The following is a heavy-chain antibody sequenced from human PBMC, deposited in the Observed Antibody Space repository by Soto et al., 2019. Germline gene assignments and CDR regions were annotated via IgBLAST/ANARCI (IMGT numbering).Heavy chain of an antibody. CDR1: GGSISSSNW. Sequence: QVQLQESGPGLVKPSGTLSLTCAVYGGSISSSNWWSWVRQPPGKGLEWIGEIYHSGITNYNPSLKSRVTISVDKSKIQFSLKLSSVTAADTAVYYCARALYGSGRSFDYWGQGTLVTVSS. V-gene: IGHV4-4*02. CDR2: IYHSGIT. CDR3: ARALYGSGRSFDY. J-gene: IGHJ4*02. D-gene: IGHD3-10*01.